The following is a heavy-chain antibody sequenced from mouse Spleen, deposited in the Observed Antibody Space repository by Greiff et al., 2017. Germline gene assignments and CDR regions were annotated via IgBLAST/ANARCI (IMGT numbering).Heavy chain of an antibody. CDR1: GYAFTNYL. Sequence: VKLMESGAELVRPGTSVKVSCKASGYAFTNYLIEWVKQRPGQGLEWIGVINPGSGGTNYNEKFKGKATLTADKSSSTAYMQLSSLTSDDSAVYFCARSYDYDGLAYWGQGTLVTVSA. CDR3: ARSYDYDGLAY. J-gene: IGHJ3*01. D-gene: IGHD2-4*01. V-gene: IGHV1-54*01. CDR2: INPGSGGT.